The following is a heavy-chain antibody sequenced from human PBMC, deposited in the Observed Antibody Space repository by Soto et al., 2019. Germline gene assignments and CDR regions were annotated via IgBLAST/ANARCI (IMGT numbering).Heavy chain of an antibody. D-gene: IGHD6-13*01. CDR1: RFAVTGFG. CDR3: AREIATTGEYYFDY. CDR2: INRDGSSI. V-gene: IGHV3-74*01. Sequence: RGTLRLSCAAVRFAVTGFGLYWVRQAPGKGLVWVSRINRDGSSINYADSARGRVTISRDNAKNTLYLQVNGLRAEDTAVYYCAREIATTGEYYFDYWGQGP. J-gene: IGHJ4*02.